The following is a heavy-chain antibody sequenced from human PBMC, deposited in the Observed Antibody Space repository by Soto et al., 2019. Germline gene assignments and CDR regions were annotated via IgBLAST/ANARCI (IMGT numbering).Heavy chain of an antibody. CDR3: AKDSRRAVVPADTNWFDP. CDR2: ISYDGSNK. J-gene: IGHJ5*02. D-gene: IGHD2-2*01. V-gene: IGHV3-30*18. CDR1: GFTFSSYG. Sequence: GGSLRLSCAASGFTFSSYGMHWVRQAPGKGLEWVAVISYDGSNKYYADSVKGRFTISRDNSKNTLYLQMNSLRAEDTAVYYCAKDSRRAVVPADTNWFDPWGQGTLVTVSS.